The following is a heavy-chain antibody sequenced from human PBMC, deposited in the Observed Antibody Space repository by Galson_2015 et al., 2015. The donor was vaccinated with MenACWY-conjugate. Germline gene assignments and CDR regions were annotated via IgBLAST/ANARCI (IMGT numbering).Heavy chain of an antibody. CDR2: ISSRSSES. CDR1: GFTFSDYY. J-gene: IGHJ5*02. CDR3: ARGWVVANMQGFDA. Sequence: SVRLSCAASGFTFSDYYMSWIRQAPGKGLECISYISSRSSESNYADSVKGRFTIFRDNAKNSLYLQMNSLRAEDTAVYYCARGWVVANMQGFDAWGQATLVTVSS. V-gene: IGHV3-11*03. D-gene: IGHD2-15*01.